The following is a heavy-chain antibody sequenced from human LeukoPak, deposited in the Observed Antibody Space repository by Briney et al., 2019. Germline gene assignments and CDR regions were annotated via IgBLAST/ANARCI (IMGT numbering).Heavy chain of an antibody. D-gene: IGHD3-10*01. Sequence: GGSLRLSCAASGFTFSSYWMHWVRQAPGKGLWWVSRINSDGSSTSYADSVKGRFTISRDNAKNTLYLQMNSLRAEDTAVYYCARDRGYYYGSGGNYWGQGTLVTVSS. CDR3: ARDRGYYYGSGGNY. V-gene: IGHV3-74*01. CDR1: GFTFSSYW. J-gene: IGHJ4*02. CDR2: INSDGSST.